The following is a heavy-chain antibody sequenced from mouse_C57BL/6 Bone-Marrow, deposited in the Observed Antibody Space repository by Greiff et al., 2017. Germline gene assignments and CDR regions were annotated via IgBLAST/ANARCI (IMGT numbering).Heavy chain of an antibody. CDR3: AREGTYGYDGDWFAY. V-gene: IGHV1-58*01. D-gene: IGHD2-2*01. CDR2: IHIGNGYT. J-gene: IGHJ3*01. Sequence: VQLQQSGAELVRPGSLVKMSCKTSGYTFTSYGINWVKQRPGQGLEWIGYIHIGNGYTEYNEKFKGKATLTSDTSSSTAYMQLSSLTSEDSAIYFCAREGTYGYDGDWFAYWGQGTLVTVSA. CDR1: GYTFTSYG.